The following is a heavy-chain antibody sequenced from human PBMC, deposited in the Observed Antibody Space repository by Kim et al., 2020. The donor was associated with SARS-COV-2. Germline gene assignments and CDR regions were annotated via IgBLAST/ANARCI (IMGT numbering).Heavy chain of an antibody. CDR2: T. V-gene: IGHV1-24*01. Sequence: TIYAQKFQGRVTMTEDTSTDTAYMELSSLRSEDTAVYYCATESGWELPGYWGQGTLVTVSS. J-gene: IGHJ4*02. D-gene: IGHD1-26*01. CDR3: ATESGWELPGY.